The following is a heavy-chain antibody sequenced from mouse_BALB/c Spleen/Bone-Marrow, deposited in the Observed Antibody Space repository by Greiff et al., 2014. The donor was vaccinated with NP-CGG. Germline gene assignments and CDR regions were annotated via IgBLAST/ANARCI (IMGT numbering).Heavy chain of an antibody. CDR2: ILPGSGST. V-gene: IGHV1-9*01. J-gene: IGHJ4*01. Sequence: VQLQQSSAALMRPGTSVKISCKATGYAFSSYWIEWVKQRPGHGLEWIGEILPGSGSTNYNEKFKGKATFTADTSSNTAYMQLSSLTSEDSAVYYCARGDAMDYCGQGPPVTVPS. CDR3: ARGDAMDY. CDR1: GYAFSSYW.